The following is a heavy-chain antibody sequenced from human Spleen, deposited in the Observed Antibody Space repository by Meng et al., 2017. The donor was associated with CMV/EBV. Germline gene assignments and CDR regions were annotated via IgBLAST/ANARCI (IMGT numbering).Heavy chain of an antibody. V-gene: IGHV4-31*03. D-gene: IGHD3-10*01. CDR3: ARDGSGSFYFFH. J-gene: IGHJ4*02. CDR1: GGSITSGGYY. CDR2: IYYSGST. Sequence: LRLSCTVSGGSITSGGYYWSWIRQHPGKGLEWIGYIYYSGSTYYNPSLESRVTISVDTSKNQFSLKLSSVTAADTALYYCARDGSGSFYFFHWGQGTLVTVSS.